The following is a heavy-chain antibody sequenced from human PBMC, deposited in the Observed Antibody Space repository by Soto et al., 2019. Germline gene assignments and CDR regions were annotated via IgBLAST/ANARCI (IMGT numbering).Heavy chain of an antibody. D-gene: IGHD6-13*01. V-gene: IGHV3-48*01. Sequence: EVPLVESGGGLVQPGGSLRLSCAASGFTFSSYSMNWVRQAPGKGLEWVSYISSSSSTIYYADSVKGRFTMSRDNAKNQLYLQMNSLRAEDTAVYYCARGSSRLAAAGTNYGMDVWAQGTTVTVSS. CDR1: GFTFSSYS. J-gene: IGHJ6*02. CDR2: ISSSSSTI. CDR3: ARGSSRLAAAGTNYGMDV.